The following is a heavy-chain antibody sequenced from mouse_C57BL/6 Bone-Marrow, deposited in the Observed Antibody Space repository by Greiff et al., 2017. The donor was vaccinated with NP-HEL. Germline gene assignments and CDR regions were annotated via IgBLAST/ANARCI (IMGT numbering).Heavy chain of an antibody. Sequence: EVQLQESGGGLVKPGGSLKLSCAASGFTFSSYAMSWVRQTPEKRLEWVATISDGGSYTYYPDNVKGRFTLSRDNAKNNLYLQMSHLKSEDTAMYYCAREGYGSSPFAYWGQGTLVTVSA. J-gene: IGHJ3*01. V-gene: IGHV5-4*01. CDR3: AREGYGSSPFAY. D-gene: IGHD1-1*01. CDR2: ISDGGSYT. CDR1: GFTFSSYA.